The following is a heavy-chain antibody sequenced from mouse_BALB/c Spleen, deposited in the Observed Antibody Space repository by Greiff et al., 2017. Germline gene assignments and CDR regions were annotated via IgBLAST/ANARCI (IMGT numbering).Heavy chain of an antibody. Sequence: EVKLMESGGGLVKPGGSLKLSCAASGFTFSSYAMSWVRQTPEKRQEWVASISSGGSTYYPDSVKGRFTISRDNARNILYLQMSSLRSEDTAMYYCARGGYDYDGFAYWGQGTLVTVSA. CDR1: GFTFSSYA. J-gene: IGHJ3*01. V-gene: IGHV5-6-5*01. CDR2: ISSGGST. CDR3: ARGGYDYDGFAY. D-gene: IGHD2-4*01.